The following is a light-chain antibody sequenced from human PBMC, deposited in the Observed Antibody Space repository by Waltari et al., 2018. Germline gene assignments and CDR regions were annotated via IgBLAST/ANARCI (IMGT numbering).Light chain of an antibody. V-gene: IGKV4-1*01. CDR2: WAS. Sequence: EMTQSPHSLPVSLGERGTINRTSSQSILYRSNSKNYLAWFNQKPGQPPKLLIRWASTRESGVPDRFSGSGSGTDFTLTISSLQAKDVAVYYCQQYLILPYSFGQGTKLEIK. CDR1: QSILYRSNSKNY. CDR3: QQYLILPYS. J-gene: IGKJ2*03.